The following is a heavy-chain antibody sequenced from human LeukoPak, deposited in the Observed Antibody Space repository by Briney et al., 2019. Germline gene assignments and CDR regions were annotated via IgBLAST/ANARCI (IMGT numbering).Heavy chain of an antibody. D-gene: IGHD6-19*01. Sequence: SETLSLTCTVSGGSISSYYWSWIRQPPGKGLEWIGYIYYSGSTNYNPSLKSRVTISVDTSKNQFSLKLSSVTAADTAVYYCARVGTRAYSSGWFYSYWGQGTLVTVSS. CDR2: IYYSGST. CDR3: ARVGTRAYSSGWFYSY. J-gene: IGHJ4*02. V-gene: IGHV4-59*12. CDR1: GGSISSYY.